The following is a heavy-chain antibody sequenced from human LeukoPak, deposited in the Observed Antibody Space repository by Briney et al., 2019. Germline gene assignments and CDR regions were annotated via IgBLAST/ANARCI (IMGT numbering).Heavy chain of an antibody. Sequence: SVGSLRPSSALSGFTFSDDYMTSIPGSPGQQLEWVSYISSCGGTIYYAGSVKGRLSISRANAKNSLYLQMNSLRAEDTAVYYCAREDPYSSSSTILDYGGQGTLVTVSS. J-gene: IGHJ4*02. D-gene: IGHD6-6*01. CDR3: AREDPYSSSSTILDY. CDR1: GFTFSDDY. V-gene: IGHV3-11*01. CDR2: ISSCGGTI.